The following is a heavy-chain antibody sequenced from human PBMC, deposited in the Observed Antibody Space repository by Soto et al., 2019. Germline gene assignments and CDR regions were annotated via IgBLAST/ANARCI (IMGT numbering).Heavy chain of an antibody. V-gene: IGHV3-23*01. CDR2: ISGSGGST. J-gene: IGHJ4*02. D-gene: IGHD6-19*01. CDR3: ASRSSGWYFDY. Sequence: GGSMGLSCAASGVTVCSYAVDGVRQGPGKGLEWVSVISGSGGSTYYADSVKGRFTISRDNSKNTLYLQMNSLRAEDTAVYYCASRSSGWYFDYWGQGTLVTVSS. CDR1: GVTVCSYA.